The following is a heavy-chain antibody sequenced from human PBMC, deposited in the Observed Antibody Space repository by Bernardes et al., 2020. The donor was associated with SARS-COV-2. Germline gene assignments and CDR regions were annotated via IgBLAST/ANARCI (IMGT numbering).Heavy chain of an antibody. J-gene: IGHJ3*02. V-gene: IGHV3-64*02. CDR2: VSYNVGTK. CDR1: GFSFSSHV. D-gene: IGHD1-1*01. Sequence: GGSLRLSCIASGFSFSSHVMHWVRQAPGKGLEYVSGVSYNVGTKYYTESVKGRFTISRDNSKNMMSLQMDSLTTEDMAVYYCAREGLERRTAFDMWGQGTLVTGSS. CDR3: AREGLERRTAFDM.